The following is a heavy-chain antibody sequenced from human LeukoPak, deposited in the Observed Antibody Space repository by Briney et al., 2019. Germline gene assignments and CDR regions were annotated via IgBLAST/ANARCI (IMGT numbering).Heavy chain of an antibody. Sequence: GGSLRLSCAASGLAFSRFWMSWVRQAPGKGLEWVAVTSSDLNGKLYADSVKGRFTISRDNSRSTLYLQMNSLRPEDTAIYYCAREGYYGSGSPPSLYFDYWGQGTLVTVSS. CDR1: GLAFSRFW. J-gene: IGHJ4*02. CDR3: AREGYYGSGSPPSLYFDY. V-gene: IGHV3-30*03. D-gene: IGHD3-10*01. CDR2: TSSDLNGK.